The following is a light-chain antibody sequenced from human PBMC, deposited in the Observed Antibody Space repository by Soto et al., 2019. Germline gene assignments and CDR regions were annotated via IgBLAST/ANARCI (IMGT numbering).Light chain of an antibody. Sequence: DIQMTQSPSTLSASVGDRVTITCRASQSISTSLAWYQLIPGQAPKLLIFKASNLQSGVPSRFSGSGSGTEFTLTISSLQPGDFASYSCQQHNTFPYTFGQGTRLEIK. CDR2: KAS. J-gene: IGKJ2*01. CDR3: QQHNTFPYT. V-gene: IGKV1-5*03. CDR1: QSISTS.